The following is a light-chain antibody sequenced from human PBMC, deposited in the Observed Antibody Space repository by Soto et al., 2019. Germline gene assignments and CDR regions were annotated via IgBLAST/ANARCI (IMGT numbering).Light chain of an antibody. CDR1: SSNIVSNY. CDR2: RNN. J-gene: IGLJ1*01. Sequence: QSVLTQPPSASGTPGQRVTISCSGSSSNIVSNYVYWYQQLPGTAPKLLIYRNNQRPSGVPDRFSGSKSGTSASLAISGLRSEDEADYYCAAWDDSLSGPVYVFGTGTKVTVL. CDR3: AAWDDSLSGPVYV. V-gene: IGLV1-47*01.